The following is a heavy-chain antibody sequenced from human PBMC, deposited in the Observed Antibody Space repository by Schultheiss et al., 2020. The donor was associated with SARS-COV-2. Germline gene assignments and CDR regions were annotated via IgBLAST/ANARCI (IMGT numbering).Heavy chain of an antibody. J-gene: IGHJ2*01. CDR1: GFSLSTSGMC. CDR2: IYWNDDK. V-gene: IGHV2-70*01. D-gene: IGHD1-26*01. Sequence: SCPTLVKPTPTLTLTCTFSGFSLSTSGMCVSWIRQPPGKALEWLALIYWNDDKRYSTSLKTRLTISKDTSKNQVVLTMTNMDPVDTATYYCARMLYSGSYSLNWYFDLWGRGTLVTVSS. CDR3: ARMLYSGSYSLNWYFDL.